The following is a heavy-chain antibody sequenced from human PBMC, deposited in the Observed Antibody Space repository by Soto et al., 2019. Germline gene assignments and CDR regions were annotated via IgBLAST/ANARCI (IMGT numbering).Heavy chain of an antibody. CDR2: IWYDGSNK. V-gene: IGHV3-33*01. CDR1: GFTFSSYG. Sequence: QVQLVESGGGVVQPGRSLRLSCAASGFTFSSYGMHWVRQAPGKGLEWVAVIWYDGSNKYYADSVKGRFTISRDNSKNTLYLQMNSLRAEDTAVYYCARERITMILGAFDIWGQWTMVTVSS. D-gene: IGHD3-22*01. CDR3: ARERITMILGAFDI. J-gene: IGHJ3*02.